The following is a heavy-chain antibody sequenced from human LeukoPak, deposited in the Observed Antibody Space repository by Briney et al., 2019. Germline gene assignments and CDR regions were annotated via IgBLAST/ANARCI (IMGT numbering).Heavy chain of an antibody. J-gene: IGHJ4*02. V-gene: IGHV4-61*02. Sequence: PSETLSLTCTVSGGSISSGSYYWSWIRQPAGKGLEWIGRIYTSGSTNYNPSLKSRVTISVDTSKNQFSLKLSSVTAADTAVYYCARLEEAGNFDYWGQGTLVTVSS. D-gene: IGHD1-1*01. CDR2: IYTSGST. CDR3: ARLEEAGNFDY. CDR1: GGSISSGSYY.